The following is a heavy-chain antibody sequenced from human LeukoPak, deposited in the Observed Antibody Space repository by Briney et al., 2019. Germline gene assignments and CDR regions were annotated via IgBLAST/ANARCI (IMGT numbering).Heavy chain of an antibody. V-gene: IGHV3-30*02. CDR3: AKEAPTADYFDY. CDR2: IRYDGCNK. D-gene: IGHD4-17*01. CDR1: GFTFSSYC. J-gene: IGHJ4*02. Sequence: PGGSLRLSCAASGFTFSSYCMHWVRQAPGKGLEGVAFIRYDGCNKYYADSVKGRFTISRDNSKNTLYLQMNSLRAEDTAAYYCAKEAPTADYFDYWGQGTLVTVSS.